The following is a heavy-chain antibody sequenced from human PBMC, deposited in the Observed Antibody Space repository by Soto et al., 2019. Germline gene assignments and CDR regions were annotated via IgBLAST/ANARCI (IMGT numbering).Heavy chain of an antibody. CDR2: MNPNSADT. CDR3: ARGGFLEPHMDV. J-gene: IGHJ6*03. CDR1: GYSLTSYD. V-gene: IGHV1-8*01. Sequence: ASVKVSCKASGYSLTSYDMNWVRQVPGEGPERMGWMNPNSADTGYAQKFQGRMTMSRDMSTRTMYMELSGLTSEDTAVYYCARGGFLEPHMDVWARGTTVTVSS.